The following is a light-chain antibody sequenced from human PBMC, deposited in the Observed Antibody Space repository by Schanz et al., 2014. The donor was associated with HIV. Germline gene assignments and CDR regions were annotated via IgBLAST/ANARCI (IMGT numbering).Light chain of an antibody. Sequence: QSALTQPASVSGSPGQSITISCTGTSSDVGTYDYVSWYQQHPGKAPKLMIYDVSNRPSGVSDHFSGSKSGNMAYLTISALQAEDEAEYFCSSYTTGSTVVFGGGTKLTVL. J-gene: IGLJ2*01. CDR1: SSDVGTYDY. CDR3: SSYTTGSTVV. V-gene: IGLV2-14*03. CDR2: DVS.